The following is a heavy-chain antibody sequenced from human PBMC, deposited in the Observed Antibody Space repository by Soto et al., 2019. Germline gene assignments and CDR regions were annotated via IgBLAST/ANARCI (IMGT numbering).Heavy chain of an antibody. Sequence: LXLSCAASVFTWIHWVRQAPGKGLVWVSRINPDGTNADYADSVRGRFIISRDNAKNTLFLQMNSLRAEDTAVYYCASETGRGSGSYCFDYWGQGSRVTVSS. V-gene: IGHV3-74*01. CDR3: ASETGRGSGSYCFDY. D-gene: IGHD3-16*01. CDR2: INPDGTNA. J-gene: IGHJ4*02. CDR1: VFTW.